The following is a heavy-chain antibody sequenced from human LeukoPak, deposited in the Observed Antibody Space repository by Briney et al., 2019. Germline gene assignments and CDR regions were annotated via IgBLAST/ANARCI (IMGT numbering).Heavy chain of an antibody. V-gene: IGHV3-20*04. D-gene: IGHD2-2*01. CDR2: INWNGGST. Sequence: GGSLRLSCAASGFTFDDYGMSWVRQAPGKGLEWVSGINWNGGSTGYADSVKGRFTISRDNAKNSLYLQMNSLRAEDTALYYCARDARHHCSSTSCYAGYCYYYMDVWGKGTTVTVSS. CDR3: ARDARHHCSSTSCYAGYCYYYMDV. J-gene: IGHJ6*03. CDR1: GFTFDDYG.